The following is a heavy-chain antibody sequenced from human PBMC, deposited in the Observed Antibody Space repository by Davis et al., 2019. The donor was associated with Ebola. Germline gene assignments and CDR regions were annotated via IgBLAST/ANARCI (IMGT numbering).Heavy chain of an antibody. D-gene: IGHD5-24*01. V-gene: IGHV3-23*01. CDR3: AKDRTERWLQGLYSS. J-gene: IGHJ5*02. CDR2: ISASGDST. CDR1: GFVFGSYA. Sequence: PGGSLRLSCETSGFVFGSYAMSWVRLAPEKGLEWVSGISASGDSTYYADSVRGRFFISRDNSHNTLSLQMSSLRSSDSGLYFCAKDRTERWLQGLYSSWGQGTLVTVSS.